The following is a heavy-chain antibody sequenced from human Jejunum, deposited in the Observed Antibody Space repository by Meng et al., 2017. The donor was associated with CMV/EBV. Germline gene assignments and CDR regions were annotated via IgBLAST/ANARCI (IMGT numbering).Heavy chain of an antibody. CDR1: GGTFSSYA. D-gene: IGHD5-24*01. J-gene: IGHJ4*02. V-gene: IGHV1-69*10. Sequence: QVQLVESGAEVKKPGSSWKVSCKASGGTFSSYAISWVRQAPGKGLEWMGGIIPILGIANYAQKFQGRVTITADKSTSTAYMELSSLRSEDTAVYYCAREGPGGMATTPYFDYWGQGTLVTVSS. CDR3: AREGPGGMATTPYFDY. CDR2: IIPILGIA.